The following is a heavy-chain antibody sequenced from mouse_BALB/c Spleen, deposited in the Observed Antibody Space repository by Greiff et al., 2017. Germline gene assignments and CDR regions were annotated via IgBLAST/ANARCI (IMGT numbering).Heavy chain of an antibody. J-gene: IGHJ4*01. Sequence: EVQVVESGGGLVQPGGSRKLSCAASGFTFSSFGMHWVRQAPEKGLEWVAYISSGSSTIYYADTVKGRFTISRDNPKNTLFLQMSSLRSEDTAMYYCAREGYYDSSMDYWGQGTSVTVSS. CDR3: AREGYYDSSMDY. V-gene: IGHV5-17*02. D-gene: IGHD2-4*01. CDR2: ISSGSSTI. CDR1: GFTFSSFG.